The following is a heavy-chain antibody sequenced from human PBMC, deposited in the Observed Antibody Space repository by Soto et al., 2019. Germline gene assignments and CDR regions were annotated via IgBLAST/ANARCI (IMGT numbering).Heavy chain of an antibody. V-gene: IGHV3-23*01. CDR3: AKPPSAKYCSGGSCYYFDY. D-gene: IGHD2-15*01. Sequence: GGSLRLSCAASGFTFSSYAMSWVRQAPGKGLEWVSAISGSGGSTYYADSVKGRFTISRDNSKNTLYLQMNSLRAEDTAVYYCAKPPSAKYCSGGSCYYFDYWGQGTLVTVSS. CDR1: GFTFSSYA. J-gene: IGHJ4*02. CDR2: ISGSGGST.